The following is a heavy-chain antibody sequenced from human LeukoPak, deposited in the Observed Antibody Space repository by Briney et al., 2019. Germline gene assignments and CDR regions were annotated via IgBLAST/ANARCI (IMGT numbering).Heavy chain of an antibody. CDR1: GGSISSGDYY. Sequence: SETLSLTCTVSGGSISSGDYYWSWIRQPPGKGLEWIGYIYYSGSTYYNPSLKSRVTISVDTSKNQFSLKLSSVTAADTAVYYCARGSAGYSGYDNYLCGPWREETLVSVSS. CDR3: ARGSAGYSGYDNYLCGP. CDR2: IYYSGST. V-gene: IGHV4-30-4*01. J-gene: IGHJ5*02. D-gene: IGHD5-12*01.